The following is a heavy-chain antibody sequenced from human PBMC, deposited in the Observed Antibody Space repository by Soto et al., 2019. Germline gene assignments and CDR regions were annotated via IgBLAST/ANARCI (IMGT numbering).Heavy chain of an antibody. J-gene: IGHJ5*02. D-gene: IGHD3-16*01. CDR3: ARAPLKPPFVRYHWFDP. CDR1: GGTFSSYA. V-gene: IGHV1-69*12. Sequence: QVQLVQSGAEVKKPGSSVKVSCKASGGTFSSYAISWVRQAPGQGLEWMGGIIPIFGTANYAQKFQGRVTITADESTSTAYMELSSLRSEDTGVYYCARAPLKPPFVRYHWFDPWGQGTLVTVSS. CDR2: IIPIFGTA.